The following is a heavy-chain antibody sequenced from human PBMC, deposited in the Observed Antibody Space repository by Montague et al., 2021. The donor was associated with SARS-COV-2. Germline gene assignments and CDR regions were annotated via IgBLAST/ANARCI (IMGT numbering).Heavy chain of an antibody. CDR3: ARTTYYDNTPT. CDR2: IYNSTST. J-gene: IGHJ5*02. D-gene: IGHD3-22*01. CDR1: GGSLSGNNW. Sequence: SETLSLTCAASGGSLSGNNWWSWVRPPAEERLGFVGKIYNSTSTNYTPSLKSLITISVDKSKNQFSLKLSSVTAADTAVYYCARTTYYDNTPTWGQGTLVTVAS. V-gene: IGHV4-4*02.